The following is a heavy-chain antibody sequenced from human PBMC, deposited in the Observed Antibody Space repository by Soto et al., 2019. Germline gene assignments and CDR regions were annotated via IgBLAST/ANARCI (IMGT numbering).Heavy chain of an antibody. CDR2: INNDGSEK. D-gene: IGHD2-15*01. CDR3: ARDVLGYCSGGSCYP. CDR1: GFTFSSYW. V-gene: IGHV3-7*01. J-gene: IGHJ3*01. Sequence: PGGSLRLSCAASGFTFSSYWMSWVRQAPGKGLEWVANINNDGSEKYYVDSVKGRFTISRDNAKNSLYLQMNSLRAEDTAVYYCARDVLGYCSGGSCYPWGQGTMVTVSS.